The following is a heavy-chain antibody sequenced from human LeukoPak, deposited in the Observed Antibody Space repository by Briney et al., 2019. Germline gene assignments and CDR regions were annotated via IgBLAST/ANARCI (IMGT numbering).Heavy chain of an antibody. CDR2: ISYDGSNK. D-gene: IGHD6-19*01. Sequence: PGRSLRLSCAASGFTFSSYAMHWVRQAPCKGLEWVAVISYDGSNKYYADSVKGRFTISRDNSKNTLYLQMNSLRAEDTAVYYCARGMVEQWLVRGTYFDYWGQGTLVTVSS. CDR3: ARGMVEQWLVRGTYFDY. V-gene: IGHV3-30-3*01. CDR1: GFTFSSYA. J-gene: IGHJ4*02.